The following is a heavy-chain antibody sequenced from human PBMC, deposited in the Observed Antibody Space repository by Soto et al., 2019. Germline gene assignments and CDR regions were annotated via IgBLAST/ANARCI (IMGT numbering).Heavy chain of an antibody. CDR2: IYYSGST. CDR3: ARGLYNWNYFDY. V-gene: IGHV4-31*03. CDR1: GGSISSGGYY. Sequence: SEILSLTCTVSGGSISSGGYYWSWIRQHPGKGLEWIGYIYYSGSTHYNPSLKSRVTISVDTSKNQFSLKLSSVTAADTAVYYCARGLYNWNYFDYWGQGTLVTVSS. J-gene: IGHJ4*02. D-gene: IGHD1-20*01.